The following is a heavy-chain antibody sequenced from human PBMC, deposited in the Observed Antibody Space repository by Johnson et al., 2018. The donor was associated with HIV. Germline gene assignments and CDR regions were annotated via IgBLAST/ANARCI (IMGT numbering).Heavy chain of an antibody. V-gene: IGHV3-11*01. CDR1: GFTFSDYY. D-gene: IGHD3-22*01. J-gene: IGHJ3*02. CDR3: ARVIMTVVGGDAFDI. Sequence: QVQLVESGGGLVKPGGSLRLSCAASGFTFSDYYMSWIRQAPGQGLEWVSYISSSGSTIYYADPVKGRFTISRDKAKNSLSLQMKSLRSEDTALHHCARVIMTVVGGDAFDIWGQGTMVTVSS. CDR2: ISSSGSTI.